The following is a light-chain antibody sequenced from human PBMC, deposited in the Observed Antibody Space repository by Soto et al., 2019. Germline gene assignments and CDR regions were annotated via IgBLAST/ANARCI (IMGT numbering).Light chain of an antibody. CDR1: QRISSW. V-gene: IGKV1-5*03. J-gene: IGKJ4*01. Sequence: DIQMTQSPSTLSASVGDRVTITCRASQRISSWLAWYQQKPGKAPKLLIYKASSLESGVPSRFSGSGSGTEFTLAISSLQSDDFATYSCQQYNSYSLTYGGGTKVELK. CDR2: KAS. CDR3: QQYNSYSLT.